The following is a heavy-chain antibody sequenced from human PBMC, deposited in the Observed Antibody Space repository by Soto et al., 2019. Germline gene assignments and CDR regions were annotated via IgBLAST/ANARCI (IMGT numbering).Heavy chain of an antibody. J-gene: IGHJ5*02. Sequence: SVKVSCKASGGTFSSYAISWVRQAPGQGLEWMGGIIPIFGTADYAQKFQGRVTITADESTSTAYMELRSLRSDDTAVYYCARDRVPMVRGVIGNWFDPWGQGTLVTVSS. CDR3: ARDRVPMVRGVIGNWFDP. CDR2: IIPIFGTA. V-gene: IGHV1-69*13. D-gene: IGHD3-10*01. CDR1: GGTFSSYA.